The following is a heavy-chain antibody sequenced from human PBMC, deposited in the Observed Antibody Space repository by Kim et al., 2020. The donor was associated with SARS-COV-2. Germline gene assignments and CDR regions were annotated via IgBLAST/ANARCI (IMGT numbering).Heavy chain of an antibody. CDR2: ISGSGGST. CDR1: GFTFSSYA. D-gene: IGHD3-10*01. Sequence: GGSLRLSCAASGFTFSSYAMSWVRQAPGKGLEWVSAISGSGGSTYYADSVKGRFTISRDNSKNTLYLQMNSLRAEDTAVYYCANRGDDVRGETYGLLDYWGQGTLVTVSS. J-gene: IGHJ4*02. CDR3: ANRGDDVRGETYGLLDY. V-gene: IGHV3-23*01.